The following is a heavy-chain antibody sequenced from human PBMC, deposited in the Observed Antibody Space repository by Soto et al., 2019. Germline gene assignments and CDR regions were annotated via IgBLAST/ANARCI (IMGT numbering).Heavy chain of an antibody. J-gene: IGHJ3*02. CDR1: GGPISSYY. D-gene: IGHD3-10*01. Sequence: PSETLSPTCPVSGGPISSYYWSWVREPPGKGLEWIGYIYYSGSTNYNPSLKSRVTISVDTSKNQFSLKLSSVTAADTAVYYCARVWGGAFDIWGQGTMVTVSS. CDR2: IYYSGST. V-gene: IGHV4-59*01. CDR3: ARVWGGAFDI.